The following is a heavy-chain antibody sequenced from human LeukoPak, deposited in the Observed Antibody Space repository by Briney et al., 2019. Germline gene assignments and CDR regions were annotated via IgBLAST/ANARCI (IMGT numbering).Heavy chain of an antibody. Sequence: PGRSLRLSCAASGFTFSSYGMHWVRQAPGKGLEWVAVISYDGSNKYYADSVKGRFTISRDNSKNTLYLQMNSLRAEDTAVYYCAKETTVTSYWGQGTLVTVSS. CDR3: AKETTVTSY. J-gene: IGHJ4*02. CDR1: GFTFSSYG. D-gene: IGHD4-17*01. CDR2: ISYDGSNK. V-gene: IGHV3-30*18.